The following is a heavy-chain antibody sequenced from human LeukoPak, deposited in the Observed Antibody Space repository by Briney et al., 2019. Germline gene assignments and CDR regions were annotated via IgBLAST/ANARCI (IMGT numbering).Heavy chain of an antibody. CDR2: ISGSGVMT. Sequence: GGSLRLSCAASEFSVTDNYMTWVRQAPGKGLEWVATISGSGVMTYYADSVKGRFTVSGDHSKNTLYLQMSSLTAADTAVYCCANDRSIGTYYTFDHWGQGTLVIVSS. D-gene: IGHD1-26*01. J-gene: IGHJ4*02. CDR3: ANDRSIGTYYTFDH. V-gene: IGHV3-23*01. CDR1: EFSVTDNY.